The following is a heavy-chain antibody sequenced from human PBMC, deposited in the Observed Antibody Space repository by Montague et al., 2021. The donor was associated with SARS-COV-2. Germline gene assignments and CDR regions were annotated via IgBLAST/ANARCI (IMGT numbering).Heavy chain of an antibody. CDR2: IYYTEST. CDR3: AGQRASSPFDH. CDR1: GFSLSTSGVG. J-gene: IGHJ4*02. D-gene: IGHD6-13*01. Sequence: LVKPTQTLTLTCTFSGFSLSTSGVGVGWIRQPPGKGLEWIGSIYYTESTFYNPSLKSRVTISVDTSQNQFSLKLSSVTAADTAMHYCAGQRASSPFDHWGQGTLATVSS. V-gene: IGHV4-39*01.